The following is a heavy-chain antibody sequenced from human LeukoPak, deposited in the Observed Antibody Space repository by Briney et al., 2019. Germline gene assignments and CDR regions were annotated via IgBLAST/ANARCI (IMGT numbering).Heavy chain of an antibody. CDR1: GGTFSSYA. J-gene: IGHJ4*02. Sequence: SVKVSCKASGGTFSSYAISWVRQAPGQGLEWMGGIIPIFGTANYAQKFQGRVTITTDESTSTAYIELSSLRSEDTAVYYCARVRIAAAGHFDYWGQGTLVTVSS. CDR2: IIPIFGTA. CDR3: ARVRIAAAGHFDY. V-gene: IGHV1-69*05. D-gene: IGHD6-13*01.